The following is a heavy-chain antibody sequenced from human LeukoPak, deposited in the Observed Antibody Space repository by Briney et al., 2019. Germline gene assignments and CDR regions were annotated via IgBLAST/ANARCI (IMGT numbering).Heavy chain of an antibody. CDR3: AKGGSTPRYYDFWSGYPNYYFDY. CDR1: GFTFSIYA. V-gene: IGHV3-23*01. CDR2: ISGSGGST. Sequence: GGSLRLSCAASGFTFSIYAMSWVRQAPGKGLEWVSAISGSGGSTYYADSVKGRFTISRDNSKNTLYLQMNSLRAEDTAVYYCAKGGSTPRYYDFWSGYPNYYFDYWGQGTLVTVSS. J-gene: IGHJ4*02. D-gene: IGHD3-3*01.